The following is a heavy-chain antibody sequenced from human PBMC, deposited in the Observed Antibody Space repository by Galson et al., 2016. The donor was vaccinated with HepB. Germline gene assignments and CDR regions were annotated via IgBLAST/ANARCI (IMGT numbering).Heavy chain of an antibody. CDR3: AALDHGDY. V-gene: IGHV1-3*04. CDR2: ISTGNENT. CDR1: GYIFTNYA. D-gene: IGHD1-14*01. J-gene: IGHJ4*02. Sequence: SVKVSCKASGYIFTNYAMHWVRQAPGQRLELMGWISTGNENTKYSQNFQGRVAFTRDTSASTAYMELTSLRSEDTAVYYCAALDHGDYWGQGTLVTVSS.